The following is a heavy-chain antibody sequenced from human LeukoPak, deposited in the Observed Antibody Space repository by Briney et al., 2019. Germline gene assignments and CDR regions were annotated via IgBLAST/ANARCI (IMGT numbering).Heavy chain of an antibody. V-gene: IGHV3-7*01. CDR1: GFTFSSYW. Sequence: GGSLRLSCAASGFTFSSYWMSWVRQAPGKGLEWVANIKQDGSEKYYVDSVKGRFTISRDNAKNSLYLQMNSLRAEDTAVYYCARKGAWEIKGAFDIWGQGTMVTVSS. CDR2: IKQDGSEK. CDR3: ARKGAWEIKGAFDI. D-gene: IGHD1-26*01. J-gene: IGHJ3*02.